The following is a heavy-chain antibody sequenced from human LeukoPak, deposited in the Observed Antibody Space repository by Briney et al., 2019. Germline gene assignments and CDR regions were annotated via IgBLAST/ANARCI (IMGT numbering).Heavy chain of an antibody. CDR3: AKAGVRGVIDHYFDY. J-gene: IGHJ4*02. D-gene: IGHD3-10*01. CDR2: ISSSSSTI. CDR1: GFTFSSYS. Sequence: GGSLRLSCAASGFTFSSYSMNWVRQAPGKGLEWVSYISSSSSTIYYADSVKGRFTISRDNAKNSLYLQMNSLRAEDTAVYYCAKAGVRGVIDHYFDYWGQGTLVTVSS. V-gene: IGHV3-48*01.